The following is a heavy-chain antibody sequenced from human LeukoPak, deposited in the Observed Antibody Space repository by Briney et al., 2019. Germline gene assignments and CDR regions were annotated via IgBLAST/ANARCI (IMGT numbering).Heavy chain of an antibody. CDR2: ISSNGGST. CDR1: GFTFSSYA. J-gene: IGHJ6*03. D-gene: IGHD3-3*01. Sequence: GGSLRLSCAAAGFTFSSYAMHWVRQAPGKGLEYVSAISSNGGSTYYANSVKGRFSISRDNSKNMLYLQMGSLRAEDMAVYYCARARDVFWSYYYYNMDVGGKGTRVTV. V-gene: IGHV3-64*01. CDR3: ARARDVFWSYYYYNMDV.